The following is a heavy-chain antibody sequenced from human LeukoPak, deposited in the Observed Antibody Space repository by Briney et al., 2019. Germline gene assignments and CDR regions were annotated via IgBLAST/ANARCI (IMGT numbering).Heavy chain of an antibody. CDR1: GGSFSGYY. D-gene: IGHD2-2*01. Sequence: SETLSLTCAVYGGSFSGYYWSWIRQPPGKGLEWIGEINHSGSTNYNPSLKSRVTISVDTSKNQFSLKLSSVTAADTAVYYCASGLSKYCSSTSCYDFDYWGQGTLVTVSS. CDR3: ASGLSKYCSSTSCYDFDY. CDR2: INHSGST. J-gene: IGHJ4*02. V-gene: IGHV4-34*01.